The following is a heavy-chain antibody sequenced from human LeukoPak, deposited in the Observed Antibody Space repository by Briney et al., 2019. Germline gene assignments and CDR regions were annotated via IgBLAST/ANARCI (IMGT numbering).Heavy chain of an antibody. V-gene: IGHV3-66*01. Sequence: RGSLRLSCAASGFILSNYYMSWVRQAPGKGLEWVSVIYSGGSTYYADAVKGRVTISRDNSKNTLYLQMNSLRAEDTAVYYCARGTGYSSGWYYYYWGQGTLVTVSS. CDR2: IYSGGST. CDR1: GFILSNYY. J-gene: IGHJ4*02. D-gene: IGHD6-19*01. CDR3: ARGTGYSSGWYYYY.